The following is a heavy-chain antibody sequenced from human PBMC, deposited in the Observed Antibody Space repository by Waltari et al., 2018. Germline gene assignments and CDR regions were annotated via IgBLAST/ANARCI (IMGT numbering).Heavy chain of an antibody. D-gene: IGHD3-3*01. CDR1: GFTFSTLG. J-gene: IGHJ4*02. CDR3: VRGPIFGVVIYYFDY. V-gene: IGHV3-30*02. CDR2: IPYDGSNK. Sequence: QVQQVESGGGVVQPGGSLRLSCVTSGFTFSTLGIHWVRQAPGKGLEWVAFIPYDGSNKNYADSVKGRFSIFRDKSKSTLSLQMNSLTAEDTAVYYCVRGPIFGVVIYYFDYWGQGTLVTVSS.